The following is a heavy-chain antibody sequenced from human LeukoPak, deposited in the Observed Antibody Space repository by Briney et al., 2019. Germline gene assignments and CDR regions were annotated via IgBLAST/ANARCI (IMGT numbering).Heavy chain of an antibody. Sequence: GGSLRLSCAASGFTFSSYAMHWVRRAPGKGLEWVAVISYDGSNKYYADSVKGRFTISRDNSKNTLYLQMNSLRAEDTAVYYCARDQNFDYWGQGTLVTVSS. CDR2: ISYDGSNK. V-gene: IGHV3-30-3*01. J-gene: IGHJ4*02. CDR1: GFTFSSYA. CDR3: ARDQNFDY.